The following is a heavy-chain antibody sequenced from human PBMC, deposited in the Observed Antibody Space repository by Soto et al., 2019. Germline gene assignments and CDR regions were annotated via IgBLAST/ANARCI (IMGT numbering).Heavy chain of an antibody. CDR3: ARGYSGTYRVDY. V-gene: IGHV3-74*01. D-gene: IGHD1-26*01. CDR2: INTDGTNT. CDR1: GSTFRTYW. J-gene: IGHJ4*02. Sequence: GSLRLSCAASGSTFRTYWMHWVRQVPGKGLMWVSRINTDGTNTTYADAVKGRFTISRDNAKNTLLLQMSSLRAEDTAVYYCARGYSGTYRVDYWGQGTLVTVSS.